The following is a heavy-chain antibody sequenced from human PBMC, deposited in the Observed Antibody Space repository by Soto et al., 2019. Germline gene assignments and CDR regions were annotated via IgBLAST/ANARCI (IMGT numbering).Heavy chain of an antibody. D-gene: IGHD5-18*01. J-gene: IGHJ2*01. CDR3: FHGTLGSYGPVYF. Sequence: SGPTLVNPTQTLTLTCSLSGFSVSSNGARVAWIRHPPGKALEWLALIYWDDDKKYNPSLKSMLTITNDTSENQVVLTVTDVAPEDTDTSYCFHGTLGSYGPVYF. CDR1: GFSVSSNGAR. V-gene: IGHV2-5*02. CDR2: IYWDDDK.